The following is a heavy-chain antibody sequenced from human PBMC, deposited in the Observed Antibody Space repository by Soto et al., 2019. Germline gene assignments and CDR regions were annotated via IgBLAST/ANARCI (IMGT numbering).Heavy chain of an antibody. CDR2: ISPSGSAI. J-gene: IGHJ4*02. Sequence: GGSLRLSCAASGFTFSTFNMSWVRQAPGKGLEWVSYISPSGSAINYADSVKGRFTISRDNAKQSLYLQMDNLRVEDTAVYYCATGVIWGQGTLVTSPQ. D-gene: IGHD2-21*01. V-gene: IGHV3-48*01. CDR1: GFTFSTFN. CDR3: ATGVI.